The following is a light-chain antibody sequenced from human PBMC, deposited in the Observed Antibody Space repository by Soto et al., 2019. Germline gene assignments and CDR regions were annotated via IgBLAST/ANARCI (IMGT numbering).Light chain of an antibody. Sequence: QSALTQPASVSGSPGQSITISCTGTSSDVGGYNYVSWYQQHPGKAPKLMIYEVSNRPSGVSNRFSGSKSGNTASLTISGLQAEDEVDYYCSSYTSSSTLVFGTGTKVTV. V-gene: IGLV2-14*01. CDR1: SSDVGGYNY. CDR3: SSYTSSSTLV. CDR2: EVS. J-gene: IGLJ1*01.